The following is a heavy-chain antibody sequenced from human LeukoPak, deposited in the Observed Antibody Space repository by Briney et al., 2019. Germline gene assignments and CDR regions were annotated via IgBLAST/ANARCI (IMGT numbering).Heavy chain of an antibody. Sequence: PGGSLRLSCAASGFTFNNYAVSWVRQAPGKGMEWVSGTSGSGDSTHYADSVKGRFTISRDNSKNTLYLQMNSLRAEDTAVYYCAKAKGDAAAGTYYFDYWGQGTLVTVSS. D-gene: IGHD6-13*01. CDR3: AKAKGDAAAGTYYFDY. J-gene: IGHJ4*02. CDR1: GFTFNNYA. CDR2: TSGSGDST. V-gene: IGHV3-23*01.